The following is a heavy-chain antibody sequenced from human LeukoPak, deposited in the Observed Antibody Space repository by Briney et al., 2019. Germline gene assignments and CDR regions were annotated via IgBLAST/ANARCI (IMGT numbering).Heavy chain of an antibody. V-gene: IGHV1-46*01. CDR1: GYTFTSYY. CDR2: INPSGGST. CDR3: ARHLFTRHEAFDI. Sequence: GASVKVSCRAPGYTFTSYYMHWVRQAPGQGLEWMGIINPSGGSTSYAQKFQGRVTMTRDTSTSTVYMELSSLRSEDTAVYYCARHLFTRHEAFDIWGQGTMVTVSS. J-gene: IGHJ3*02. D-gene: IGHD2-2*01.